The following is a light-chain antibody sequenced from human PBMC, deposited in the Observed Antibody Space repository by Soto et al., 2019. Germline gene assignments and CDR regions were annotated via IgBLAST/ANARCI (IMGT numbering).Light chain of an antibody. CDR1: QTISSW. CDR2: KAS. J-gene: IGKJ1*01. CDR3: QHYNSYSEA. Sequence: DIQRTQSVSTRSGYVGERVTSTCRASQTISSWLAWYQQKPGKAPKLLIYKASTLKSGVPSRFSGSGSGTEFTLTISSLQPDDFATYYCQHYNSYSEAFGQGTKVDIK. V-gene: IGKV1-5*03.